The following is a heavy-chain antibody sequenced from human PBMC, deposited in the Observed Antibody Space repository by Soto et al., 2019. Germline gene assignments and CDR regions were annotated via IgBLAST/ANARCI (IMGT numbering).Heavy chain of an antibody. Sequence: QVHLVQSGAEVKKPGASVKVSCKASGYTFTDDGIIWVRQAPGQGLEWMGWISPYNGNTNYPQKLQGRVTMTTDTSTSTAYMELRSLRSDDTAVYYCARERTGYDYFDYWGQGTLVTVSS. CDR1: GYTFTDDG. V-gene: IGHV1-18*01. D-gene: IGHD5-12*01. CDR3: ARERTGYDYFDY. CDR2: ISPYNGNT. J-gene: IGHJ4*02.